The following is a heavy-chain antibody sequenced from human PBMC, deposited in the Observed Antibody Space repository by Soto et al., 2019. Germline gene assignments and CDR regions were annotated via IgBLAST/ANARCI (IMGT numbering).Heavy chain of an antibody. D-gene: IGHD3-10*01. CDR1: GFTFSSYA. CDR3: ANFGESAKLFDY. CDR2: ISGSGGST. J-gene: IGHJ4*02. V-gene: IGHV3-23*01. Sequence: EVQLLESGGGLVQPGGSLRLSCAASGFTFSSYAMSWVRQAPGKGLEWVSAISGSGGSTYYADSVKGRFTISRDNSKNTLYLQMNSLRAEDTAVYYCANFGESAKLFDYWGQGTLVTVSS.